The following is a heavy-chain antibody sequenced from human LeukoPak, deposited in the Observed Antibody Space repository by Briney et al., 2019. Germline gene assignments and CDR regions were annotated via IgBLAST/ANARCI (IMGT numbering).Heavy chain of an antibody. CDR1: GGSISSSSYY. D-gene: IGHD2-15*01. J-gene: IGHJ3*02. CDR3: ARHSDIVVVVAATPGAFDI. V-gene: IGHV4-39*01. Sequence: SETLSLTCTVSGGSISSSSYYWGWIRQPPGKALEWIGSIYYSGSTYYNPSLKSRVTISVDTSKNQFSLKLSSVTAADTAVYYCARHSDIVVVVAATPGAFDIWGQGTMVTVSS. CDR2: IYYSGST.